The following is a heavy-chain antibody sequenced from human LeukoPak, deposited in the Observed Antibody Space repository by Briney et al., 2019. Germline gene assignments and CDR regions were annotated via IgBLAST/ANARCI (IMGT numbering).Heavy chain of an antibody. CDR1: GGSFSGYY. J-gene: IGHJ5*02. CDR3: ARHIVYGSGTLEPYNWFDP. D-gene: IGHD3-10*01. Sequence: RPSETLSLTCAVYGGSFSGYYWSWIRQPPGKGLEWIGEINHSGSTNYNPSLKSRVTISVDTSKNQFSLKLSSVTAADTAVYYCARHIVYGSGTLEPYNWFDPWGQGTLVTVSS. CDR2: INHSGST. V-gene: IGHV4-34*01.